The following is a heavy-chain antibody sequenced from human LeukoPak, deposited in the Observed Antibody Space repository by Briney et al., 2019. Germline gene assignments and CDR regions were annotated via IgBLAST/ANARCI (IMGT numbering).Heavy chain of an antibody. CDR2: IYHSGST. CDR1: GYSISSGYY. CDR3: ARDGAVAGSDY. D-gene: IGHD6-19*01. V-gene: IGHV4-38-2*02. Sequence: SETLSLTCTVSGYSISSGYYWGWIRQPPGKGLEWIGSIYHSGSTYYNPSLKSRVTISVDTSKNQFSLKLSSVTAADTAVYYCARDGAVAGSDYWGQGTLVTVSS. J-gene: IGHJ4*02.